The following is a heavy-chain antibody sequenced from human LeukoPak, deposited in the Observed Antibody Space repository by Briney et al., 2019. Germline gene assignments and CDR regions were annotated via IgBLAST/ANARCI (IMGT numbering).Heavy chain of an antibody. CDR1: GGSFSGYY. Sequence: SETLSLTCTVYGGSFSGYYWSWIRQPPGKGLEWIGEINHSGSTNYNPSLKSRVTISVDTSKNQFSLKLSSVTAADTAVYYCARARTHDYWGQGTLVTVSS. J-gene: IGHJ4*02. CDR3: ARARTHDY. V-gene: IGHV4-34*01. CDR2: INHSGST.